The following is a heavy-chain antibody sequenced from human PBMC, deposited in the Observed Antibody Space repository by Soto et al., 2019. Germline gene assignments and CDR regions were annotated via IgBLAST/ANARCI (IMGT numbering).Heavy chain of an antibody. D-gene: IGHD6-6*01. CDR1: GFTFSSYA. J-gene: IGHJ3*02. CDR2: ISYDGSNK. V-gene: IGHV3-30*04. Sequence: GGSLRLSCAASGFTFSSYAMHWVRQAPGKGLEWVAVISYDGSNKYYADSVKGRFTISRDNSKNTLYLQMNSLRAEDTAVYCCAREGGSSSYAFDIWGQGTMVTVSS. CDR3: AREGGSSSYAFDI.